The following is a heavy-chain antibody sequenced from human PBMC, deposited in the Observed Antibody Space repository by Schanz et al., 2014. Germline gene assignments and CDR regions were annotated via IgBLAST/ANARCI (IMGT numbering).Heavy chain of an antibody. CDR3: ARDFHGYGPHLDY. D-gene: IGHD5-12*01. CDR1: GFTFSTHA. Sequence: QVHLLESGGGLVEPGGSLRLSCAASGFTFSTHAMHWVRQAPGKGLEWVAILWHDGSKKYYADSVKGRFTVSRDNSKNTLYLQLNSLRAEDTAVYYCARDFHGYGPHLDYWGQGTLVTVSS. J-gene: IGHJ4*02. V-gene: IGHV3-33*08. CDR2: LWHDGSKK.